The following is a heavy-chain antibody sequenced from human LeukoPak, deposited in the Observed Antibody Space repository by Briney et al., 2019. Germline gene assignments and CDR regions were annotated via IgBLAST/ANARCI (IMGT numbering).Heavy chain of an antibody. J-gene: IGHJ4*02. CDR1: GFTFSSYAM. CDR3: ARRSTVTTFDY. V-gene: IGHV4-4*02. CDR2: IYHSGST. D-gene: IGHD4-17*01. Sequence: PGGSLRLSCATSGFTFSSYAMSWVRQPPGKGLEWIGEIYHSGSTNYNPSLKSRVTMSVDKSKNQFSLKLNSVTAADTAVYYCARRSTVTTFDYWGQGTLVTVSS.